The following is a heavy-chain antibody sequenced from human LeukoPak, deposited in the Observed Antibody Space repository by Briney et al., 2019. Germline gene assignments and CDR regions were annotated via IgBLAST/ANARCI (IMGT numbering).Heavy chain of an antibody. V-gene: IGHV3-30*02. Sequence: GGSLRLSCAASGFSFSSYNMDWVRQAPGKGLEWVAFIRYDASTKYYGDSVKGRFTISRDNSKSTLYLQMNSLSAEDTAVYYCAKRYAENVDYWGQGTLVVVSS. CDR1: GFSFSSYN. CDR3: AKRYAENVDY. CDR2: IRYDASTK. J-gene: IGHJ4*02. D-gene: IGHD2-8*01.